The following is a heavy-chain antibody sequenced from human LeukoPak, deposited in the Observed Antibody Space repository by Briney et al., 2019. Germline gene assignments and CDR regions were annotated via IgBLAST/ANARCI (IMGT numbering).Heavy chain of an antibody. J-gene: IGHJ4*02. CDR1: GGSISSYY. CDR2: ISWNSGSI. Sequence: LSLTCTVSGGSISSYYWSWIRQPPGKGLEWVSGISWNSGSIGYADSVKGRFTISRDNAKNSLYLQMNSLRAEDTALYYCAKDYYYDSSGYIPQWGQGTLVTVSS. D-gene: IGHD3-22*01. CDR3: AKDYYYDSSGYIPQ. V-gene: IGHV3-9*01.